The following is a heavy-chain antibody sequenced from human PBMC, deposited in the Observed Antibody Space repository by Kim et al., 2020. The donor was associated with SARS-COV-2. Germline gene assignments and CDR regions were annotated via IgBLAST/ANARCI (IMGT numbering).Heavy chain of an antibody. CDR1: GYTFTSYD. Sequence: ASVKVSCKASGYTFTSYDINWVRQATGQGLEWMGWMNPNSGNTGYAQKFQGRVTMTRNTSISTAYMELSSLRSEDTAVYYCARVPTNYDFWSGYHKLYGMDVWGQGTTVTVSS. V-gene: IGHV1-8*01. J-gene: IGHJ6*02. D-gene: IGHD3-3*01. CDR2: MNPNSGNT. CDR3: ARVPTNYDFWSGYHKLYGMDV.